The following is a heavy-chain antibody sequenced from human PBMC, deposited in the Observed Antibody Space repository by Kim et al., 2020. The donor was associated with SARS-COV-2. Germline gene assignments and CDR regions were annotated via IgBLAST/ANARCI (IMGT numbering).Heavy chain of an antibody. CDR3: ARSTRGGAFDI. V-gene: IGHV6-1*01. CDR2: N. J-gene: IGHJ3*02. D-gene: IGHD1-26*01. Sequence: NDYAVSVKSRITINPDASKNQFSLQLNSVTPEDTSVYYCARSTRGGAFDIWGQGTMVTVSS.